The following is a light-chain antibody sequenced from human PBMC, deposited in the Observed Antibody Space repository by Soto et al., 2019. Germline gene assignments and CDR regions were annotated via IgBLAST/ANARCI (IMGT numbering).Light chain of an antibody. CDR3: RQRSNWPQT. Sequence: EILLTQSPATLSWSPGERATLSCRASQRIKDYLAWYQQKPGRAPRLLMYDASTRPPGIPARFSGSGSGRDFTLTFSSRVPADFAVYYCRQRSNWPQTFGQGTKVDIK. CDR1: QRIKDY. CDR2: DAS. V-gene: IGKV3-11*02. J-gene: IGKJ1*01.